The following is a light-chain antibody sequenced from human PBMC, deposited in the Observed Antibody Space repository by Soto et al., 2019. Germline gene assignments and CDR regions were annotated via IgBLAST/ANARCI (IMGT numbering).Light chain of an antibody. CDR2: DAS. CDR1: QSISSW. V-gene: IGKV1-5*01. J-gene: IGKJ4*02. CDR3: QQYNTYSSLT. Sequence: QMTQSSSTLSASVGDRFTLPCRASQSISSWLAWYQQKLGRAARLLIYDASSLERGGPSRFSGSGGGTEFTLTISSLQPDDFATYYCQQYNTYSSLTCGGGTKGDI.